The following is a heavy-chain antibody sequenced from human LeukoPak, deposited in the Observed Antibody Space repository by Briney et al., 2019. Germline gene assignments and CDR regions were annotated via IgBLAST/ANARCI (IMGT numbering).Heavy chain of an antibody. CDR2: MHAGNENT. V-gene: IGHV1-3*01. CDR1: GYTFTTYT. CDR3: ARGTYCSSNYCYLDF. Sequence: ASVKVSCKASGYTFTTYTMHWVRQAPGQGLEWMGWMHAGNENTKYSQKLQGRVTITRNTSISTAYMELSSLRSEDTAVYYCARGTYCSSNYCYLDFWGQGALVTVSS. D-gene: IGHD2-2*01. J-gene: IGHJ4*02.